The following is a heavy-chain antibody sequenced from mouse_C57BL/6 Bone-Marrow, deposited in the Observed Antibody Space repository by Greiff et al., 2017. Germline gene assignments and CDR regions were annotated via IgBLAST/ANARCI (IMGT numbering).Heavy chain of an antibody. D-gene: IGHD1-1*01. Sequence: VQLVESGPELVKPGASVKISCKASGYSFTGYYMNWVKQSPEKSLEWIGEINPSTGGTTYNQKFKAKATLTVDKSSSTAYMQLKSLTSEDSAVYYCARKPIYYYGSRFDYWGQGTTLTVSS. J-gene: IGHJ2*01. CDR2: INPSTGGT. CDR1: GYSFTGYY. V-gene: IGHV1-42*01. CDR3: ARKPIYYYGSRFDY.